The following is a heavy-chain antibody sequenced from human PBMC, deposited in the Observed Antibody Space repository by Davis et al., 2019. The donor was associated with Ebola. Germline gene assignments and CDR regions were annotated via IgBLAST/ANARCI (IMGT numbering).Heavy chain of an antibody. J-gene: IGHJ6*02. Sequence: AASVKVSCKASGYTFTSYAMHWVRQAPGQGLEWMGGIIPIFGRANYAQKFQGRVTITADKSTSTAYMELSSLRSEDTAVYYCASDIVVVPAATYGMDVWGQGTTVTVSS. CDR3: ASDIVVVPAATYGMDV. CDR1: GYTFTSYA. D-gene: IGHD2-2*01. V-gene: IGHV1-69*06. CDR2: IIPIFGRA.